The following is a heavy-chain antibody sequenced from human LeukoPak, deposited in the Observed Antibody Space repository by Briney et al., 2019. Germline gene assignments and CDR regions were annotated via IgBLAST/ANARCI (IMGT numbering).Heavy chain of an antibody. D-gene: IGHD5-12*01. CDR1: GGSFSGYY. J-gene: IGHJ6*02. CDR3: GRSGYDYGYYGMDV. CDR2: INHSGST. Sequence: SETLSLTCAVYGGSFSGYYWSWIRQPPGKGLEWIGEINHSGSTNYNLSLKSRVTISVDTSKNQFSLKLSSVTAADTAVYYCGRSGYDYGYYGMDVWGQGTTVTVSS. V-gene: IGHV4-34*01.